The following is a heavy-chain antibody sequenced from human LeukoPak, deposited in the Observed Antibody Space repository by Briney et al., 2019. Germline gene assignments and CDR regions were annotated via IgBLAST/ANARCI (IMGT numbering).Heavy chain of an antibody. V-gene: IGHV4-34*01. D-gene: IGHD6-19*01. CDR3: ARDRGSGPGAFDI. CDR2: INHSGST. Sequence: SETLSLTCAVYGGSFSGYYWSWIRQPPGKGLEWIGEINHSGSTNYNPSLKSRVTISVDTSKNQFSLKLNSVTTADTAVYYCARDRGSGPGAFDIWGQGTMVTVSS. CDR1: GGSFSGYY. J-gene: IGHJ3*02.